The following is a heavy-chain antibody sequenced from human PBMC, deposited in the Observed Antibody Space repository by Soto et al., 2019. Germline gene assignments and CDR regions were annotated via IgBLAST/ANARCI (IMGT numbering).Heavy chain of an antibody. D-gene: IGHD6-6*01. CDR1: GYTFTSYG. V-gene: IGHV1-18*01. CDR2: ISAYNGNT. Sequence: GASVKVSCKASGYTFTSYGISWVRQAPGQGLEWMGWISAYNGNTNYAQKLQGRVTMTTDTSTSTAYMELRSLRSDDTAVCYCARDVAAPPRNYYYYGMDVWGQGTTVTVSS. J-gene: IGHJ6*02. CDR3: ARDVAAPPRNYYYYGMDV.